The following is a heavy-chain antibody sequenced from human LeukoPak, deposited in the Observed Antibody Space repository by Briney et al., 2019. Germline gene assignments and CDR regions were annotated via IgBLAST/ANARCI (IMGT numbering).Heavy chain of an antibody. Sequence: ASVKVSCKASGYTFTSYGISWVRQAPGQGLEWMGWISAYNGNTNYAQKLQGRVTMTTDTSTNTAYMELRSLRSDDTAVYYCARAGGTIAVAGNFDYWGQGTLVTVSS. J-gene: IGHJ4*02. CDR3: ARAGGTIAVAGNFDY. CDR2: ISAYNGNT. D-gene: IGHD6-19*01. CDR1: GYTFTSYG. V-gene: IGHV1-18*01.